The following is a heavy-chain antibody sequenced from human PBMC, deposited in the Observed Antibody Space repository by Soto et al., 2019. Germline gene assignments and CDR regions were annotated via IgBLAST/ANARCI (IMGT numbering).Heavy chain of an antibody. J-gene: IGHJ4*02. CDR2: IRSKANSYAT. Sequence: GGSLRLSCAASGFTFSGSAMHWVRQASGKGLEWVGRIRSKANSYATAYAASVKGRFTISRDDSKNTAYLQMNSLKTEDTAVYHCTVQLGVLGYWGQGTMVTVYS. CDR3: TVQLGVLGY. V-gene: IGHV3-73*01. CDR1: GFTFSGSA. D-gene: IGHD7-27*01.